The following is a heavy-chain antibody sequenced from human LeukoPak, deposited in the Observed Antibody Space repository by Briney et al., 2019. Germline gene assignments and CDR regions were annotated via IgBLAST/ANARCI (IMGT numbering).Heavy chain of an antibody. CDR2: ISSSGSTI. J-gene: IGHJ5*02. D-gene: IGHD3-16*01. CDR3: ARALGRGYNWFDP. V-gene: IGHV3-48*03. Sequence: GGSLRLSCAASEFTFSNYELNWVRQAPGKGLEWVSYISSSGSTIFYADSVKGRLTISRDNAKNSPYLQINSLRAEDTAVYYCARALGRGYNWFDPWGQGTLVTVSS. CDR1: EFTFSNYE.